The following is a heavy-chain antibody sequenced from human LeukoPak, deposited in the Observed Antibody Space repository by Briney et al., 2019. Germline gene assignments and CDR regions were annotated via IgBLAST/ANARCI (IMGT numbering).Heavy chain of an antibody. D-gene: IGHD5-18*01. Sequence: PGGSLRLSCAASGFTFSSYSMHWVRQAPGKGLERVSVISGSGGSTYYADSVKGRFTISRDNSKNTLYLQMNSLRAEDTAVYYCARVWIQLWPDYFDYWGQGTLVTVSS. V-gene: IGHV3-23*01. CDR2: ISGSGGST. CDR3: ARVWIQLWPDYFDY. J-gene: IGHJ4*02. CDR1: GFTFSSYS.